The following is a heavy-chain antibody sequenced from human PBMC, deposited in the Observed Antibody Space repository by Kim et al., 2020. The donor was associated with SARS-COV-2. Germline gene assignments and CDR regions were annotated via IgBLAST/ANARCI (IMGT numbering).Heavy chain of an antibody. V-gene: IGHV3-23*01. Sequence: GGSLRLSCVASGLTFSNYTVSWVRQSPGKGLEWVSSISGSGGSTYYADSARGRFTITRDNSKNTLSLQMHSLRAKDTAAYYCAREGAPAANYGMDVGV. CDR2: ISGSGGST. D-gene: IGHD2-2*01. J-gene: IGHJ6*02. CDR3: AREGAPAANYGMDV. CDR1: GLTFSNYT.